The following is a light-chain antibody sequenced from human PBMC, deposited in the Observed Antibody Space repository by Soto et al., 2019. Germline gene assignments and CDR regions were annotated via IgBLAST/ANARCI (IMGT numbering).Light chain of an antibody. CDR3: QQYSSSSRT. CDR1: QSFTGSY. V-gene: IGKV3-20*01. CDR2: GAS. Sequence: EIVLTQSPGTLSLSPGERATLSCRASQSFTGSYLAWYQQKPGPAPRLLFYGASSRATGIPNRFSGSGSGIDFTLTISSLEPEDFAVYYCQQYSSSSRTFGQGTKVEIK. J-gene: IGKJ1*01.